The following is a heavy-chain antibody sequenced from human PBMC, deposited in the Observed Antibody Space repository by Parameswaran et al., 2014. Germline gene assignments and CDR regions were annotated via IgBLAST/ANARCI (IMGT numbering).Heavy chain of an antibody. CDR3: ARDCIAPLASGWYGGPSGMDV. CDR2: IYYSGST. J-gene: IGHJ6*02. D-gene: IGHD6-19*01. Sequence: VRQMPGKGLEWIGSIYYSGSTYYNPSLKSRVTISVDTSKNQFSLKLSSVTAADTAVYYCARDCIAPLASGWYGGPSGMDVWGQGTTVTVSS. V-gene: IGHV4-39*07.